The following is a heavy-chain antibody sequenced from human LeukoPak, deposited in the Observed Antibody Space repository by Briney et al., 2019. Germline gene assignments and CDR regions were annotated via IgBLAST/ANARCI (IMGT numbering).Heavy chain of an antibody. Sequence: GGSLRLSCAAYGFTFSSYAMSWVRQAPGEGLEWVSAISGSGGSTYYADSVKGRFTISRDNSKNTLYLQMNSLRAEETGVYYCAKGSGWDYYYYGMDVWGQGTTVTVSS. J-gene: IGHJ6*02. CDR2: ISGSGGST. CDR1: GFTFSSYA. V-gene: IGHV3-23*01. CDR3: AKGSGWDYYYYGMDV. D-gene: IGHD6-19*01.